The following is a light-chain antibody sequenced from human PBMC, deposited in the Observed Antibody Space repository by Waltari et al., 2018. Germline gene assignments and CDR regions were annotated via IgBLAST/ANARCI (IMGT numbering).Light chain of an antibody. CDR1: SSDVGTYNY. Sequence: QSALTQPASVSGSPGQSITISCTGTSSDVGTYNYVSWYQQHPGKAPKLMIYDVSKRPSGFSNRFSGSKSVNTASLTISGLQAEDEADYYCSSSTSITTLRVFGGGTKVTVL. CDR2: DVS. J-gene: IGLJ3*02. V-gene: IGLV2-14*01. CDR3: SSSTSITTLRV.